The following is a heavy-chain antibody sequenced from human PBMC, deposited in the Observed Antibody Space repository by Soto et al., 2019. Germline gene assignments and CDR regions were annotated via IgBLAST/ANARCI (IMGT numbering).Heavy chain of an antibody. V-gene: IGHV4-38-2*01. CDR2: IYRSGST. D-gene: IGHD1-7*01. Sequence: PSETLSLTCAVSGYSISSGYYWGCIRQPPGKGLEWIGSIYRSGSTYYNPSLKSPVTISVDTSKNQFSLKLSSVTAADTAVYYCARVRGNWDYNYFDYWGQGTLVTVSS. CDR1: GYSISSGYY. J-gene: IGHJ4*02. CDR3: ARVRGNWDYNYFDY.